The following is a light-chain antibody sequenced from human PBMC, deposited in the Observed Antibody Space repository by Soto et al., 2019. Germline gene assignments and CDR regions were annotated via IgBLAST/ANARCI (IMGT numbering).Light chain of an antibody. CDR3: QQYNNWPPWT. Sequence: EIVMTQSPATLSVSPGERATLSCRASQSVSSSVAWYQQIPGQAPRLLIFAASTRATGVPPRFSGSGSGTEFTLTISSLQSEDFAVYYCQQYNNWPPWTFGQGTQVEIK. CDR2: AAS. J-gene: IGKJ1*01. CDR1: QSVSSS. V-gene: IGKV3-15*01.